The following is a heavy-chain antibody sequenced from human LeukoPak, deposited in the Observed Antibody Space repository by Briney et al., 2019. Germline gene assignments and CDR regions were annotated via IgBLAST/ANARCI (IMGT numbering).Heavy chain of an antibody. J-gene: IGHJ5*02. V-gene: IGHV1-2*02. CDR1: GYTFTGYY. CDR3: ARETRSIVVVPAAIRFDP. Sequence: ASVKVSCKASGYTFTGYYMHWVRQAPGQGLEWMGWINPNSGGTNYAQKFQGRVTMTRDTSISTAYMELSRLRSDDTAVYYCARETRSIVVVPAAIRFDPWGQGTLVTVSS. CDR2: INPNSGGT. D-gene: IGHD2-2*01.